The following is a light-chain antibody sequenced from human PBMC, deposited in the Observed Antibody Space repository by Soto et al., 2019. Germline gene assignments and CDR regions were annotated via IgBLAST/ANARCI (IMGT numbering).Light chain of an antibody. CDR3: QQRTNWLT. CDR2: DTT. J-gene: IGKJ4*01. V-gene: IGKV3-11*01. CDR1: ESVSDY. Sequence: EIVLTQSPATLSLSPGERATLSCRASESVSDYIAWYQQKPGQPPRLVIYDTTNRATGVPARFSGSGSGTDFTLTISSLEPEDFAVYYCQQRTNWLTFGGGTTVEIK.